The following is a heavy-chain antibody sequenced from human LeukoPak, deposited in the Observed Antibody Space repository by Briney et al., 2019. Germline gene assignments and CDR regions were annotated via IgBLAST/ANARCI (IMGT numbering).Heavy chain of an antibody. V-gene: IGHV3-23*01. J-gene: IGHJ3*02. CDR1: GFTFSSYA. CDR2: ISGSGGGT. D-gene: IGHD3/OR15-3a*01. Sequence: GGSLRLSCAASGFTFSSYAMSWVRQAPGKGLEWVSAISGSGGGTYYAASVKGRFTISRDNLKNTVSLQMNSLRTEDTALYFCAREGSGLVIHAFDIWGQGTMVTVSS. CDR3: AREGSGLVIHAFDI.